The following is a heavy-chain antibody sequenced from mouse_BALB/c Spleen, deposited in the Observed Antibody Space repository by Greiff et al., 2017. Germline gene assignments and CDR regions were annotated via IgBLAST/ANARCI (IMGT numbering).Heavy chain of an antibody. Sequence: EVQLQQSGAELVRPGALVKLSCKASGFNIKDYYMHWVKQRPEQGLEWIGWIDPENGNTIYDPKFQGKASITADTSSNTAYLQLSSLTSEDTAVYYCALTGKGYFDYWGQGTTLTVSS. V-gene: IGHV14-1*02. D-gene: IGHD4-1*01. CDR1: GFNIKDYY. J-gene: IGHJ2*01. CDR2: IDPENGNT. CDR3: ALTGKGYFDY.